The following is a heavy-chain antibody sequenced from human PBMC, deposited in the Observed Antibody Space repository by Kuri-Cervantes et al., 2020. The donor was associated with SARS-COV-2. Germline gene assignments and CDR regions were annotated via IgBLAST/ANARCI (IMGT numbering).Heavy chain of an antibody. Sequence: AGSLTLSCTVSGASISSYYWSWIRQPPGKGLEWIGYIYYSGSTNYNPSLKSRVTISVDTSKNQLSLKVSSVTAADTAVYYCSRDVWGDRLTTGGFDPWGQGTLVTVSS. CDR3: SRDVWGDRLTTGGFDP. CDR1: GASISSYY. CDR2: IYYSGST. D-gene: IGHD2-21*02. J-gene: IGHJ5*02. V-gene: IGHV4-59*01.